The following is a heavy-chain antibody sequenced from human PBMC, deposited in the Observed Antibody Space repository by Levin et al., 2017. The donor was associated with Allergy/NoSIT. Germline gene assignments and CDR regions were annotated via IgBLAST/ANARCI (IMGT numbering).Heavy chain of an antibody. Sequence: GESLKISCAASGFTFSSYAMHWVRQAPGKGLEWVAVISYDGSNKYYADSVKGRFTISRDNSKNTLYLQMNSLRAEDTAVYYCARVGGYYDILTGYSTPGNWGQGTLVTVSS. CDR3: ARVGGYYDILTGYSTPGN. CDR1: GFTFSSYA. D-gene: IGHD3-9*01. V-gene: IGHV3-30*04. CDR2: ISYDGSNK. J-gene: IGHJ4*02.